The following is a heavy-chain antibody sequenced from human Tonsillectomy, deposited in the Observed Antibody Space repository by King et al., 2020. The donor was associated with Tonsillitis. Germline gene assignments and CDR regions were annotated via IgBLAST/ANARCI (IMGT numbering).Heavy chain of an antibody. CDR1: GYNFATYW. J-gene: IGHJ3*02. D-gene: IGHD5/OR15-5a*01. CDR2: IYPDDSDT. V-gene: IGHV5-51*03. Sequence: VQLVQSGAEVKKPGESLKISCKASGYNFATYWVGWVRLVPGKGLQWMGVIYPDDSDTKYSPSFQGRVTISADRSMSTAYLQWSSLRPSDTAMYYCARLWSHVDLESTSPPFHFDNW. CDR3: ARLWSHVDLESTSPPFHFDN.